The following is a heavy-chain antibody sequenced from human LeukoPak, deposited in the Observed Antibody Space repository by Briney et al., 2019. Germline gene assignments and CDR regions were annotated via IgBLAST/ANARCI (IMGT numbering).Heavy chain of an antibody. J-gene: IGHJ6*03. Sequence: ASVKVSCKASGYTFTSYYMHWVRQAPGQGLEWMGIINPSGGSTSYAQKFQGRVTMTRDMSTSTVYMELSSLRSEDTAVYYCARVNRGRVYSYDSIVNYYYYYMDVWGKGTTVTISS. CDR3: ARVNRGRVYSYDSIVNYYYYYMDV. CDR2: INPSGGST. V-gene: IGHV1-46*01. CDR1: GYTFTSYY. D-gene: IGHD5-18*01.